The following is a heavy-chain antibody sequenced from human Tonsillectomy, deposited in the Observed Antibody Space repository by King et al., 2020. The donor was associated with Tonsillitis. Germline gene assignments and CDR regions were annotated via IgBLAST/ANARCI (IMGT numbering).Heavy chain of an antibody. CDR1: GGSISSYY. Sequence: QLQESGPGLVKPSETLSLTCTVSGGSISSYYWSWIRQPPGKGLEWIGYIYYSGSTNYNPSLKSRVTISVDTSKNQFSLKLSSVTAADTAVYYCARVHCSSTSCYTGEYYFDYWGQGTLVTVSS. D-gene: IGHD2-2*02. V-gene: IGHV4-59*01. CDR3: ARVHCSSTSCYTGEYYFDY. CDR2: IYYSGST. J-gene: IGHJ4*02.